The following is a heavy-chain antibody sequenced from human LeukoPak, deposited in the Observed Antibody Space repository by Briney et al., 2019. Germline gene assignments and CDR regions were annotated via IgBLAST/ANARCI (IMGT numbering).Heavy chain of an antibody. CDR1: GYTFTGYY. Sequence: ASVKVSCKASGYTFTGYYMYWVRQAPGQGLEWMGWINPNSGGTSYAQKFRGRVTMTRDTSITTAYMELSSLRSDDTAVYFCARAPAPEGTDYWGQGTLVTVSS. D-gene: IGHD1-1*01. CDR3: ARAPAPEGTDY. J-gene: IGHJ4*02. CDR2: INPNSGGT. V-gene: IGHV1-2*02.